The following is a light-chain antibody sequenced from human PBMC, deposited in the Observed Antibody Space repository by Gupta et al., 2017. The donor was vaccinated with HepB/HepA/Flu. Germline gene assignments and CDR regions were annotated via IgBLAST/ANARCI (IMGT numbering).Light chain of an antibody. V-gene: IGKV1-39*01. CDR1: QTINNY. CDR2: NAF. Sequence: DIQMTQSPSSLSASVGDKVTITCRASQTINNYLNWYQQKPGEAPKLLIYNAFTLQTGVPSRFSGSASGTDFTLTISSLQPEDFATYYCQQSYSTPPLTFGGGTKVEIK. CDR3: QQSYSTPPLT. J-gene: IGKJ4*01.